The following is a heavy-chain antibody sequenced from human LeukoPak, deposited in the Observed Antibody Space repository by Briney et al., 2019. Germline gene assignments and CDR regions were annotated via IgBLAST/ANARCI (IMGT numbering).Heavy chain of an antibody. J-gene: IGHJ6*02. CDR1: GFTFSSYA. V-gene: IGHV3-23*01. CDR3: AKDKGSTGGGAAIYYYYGMDV. CDR2: ISGSGGST. Sequence: PGGSLRLSCAASGFTFSSYAMSWVRQAPGKGLEWVSAISGSGGSTYYADSVKGRFTISRDNSKNTLYLQMNSLRAEDTALYYCAKDKGSTGGGAAIYYYYGMDVWGQGTTVTVSS. D-gene: IGHD2-2*01.